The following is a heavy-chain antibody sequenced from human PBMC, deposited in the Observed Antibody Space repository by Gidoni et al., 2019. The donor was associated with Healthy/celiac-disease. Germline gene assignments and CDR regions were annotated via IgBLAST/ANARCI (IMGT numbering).Heavy chain of an antibody. J-gene: IGHJ2*01. CDR3: ARDLSDYSKRPGYFDL. V-gene: IGHV3-33*01. D-gene: IGHD4-4*01. Sequence: QVPLVESGGGVVQPGRSLRLSCAASGFTFSSYGMHWVRQAPGKGLEWVAVIWYDGSNKYYADSVKGRFTISRDNSKNTLYLQMNSLRAEDTAVYYCARDLSDYSKRPGYFDLWGRGTLVTVSS. CDR1: GFTFSSYG. CDR2: IWYDGSNK.